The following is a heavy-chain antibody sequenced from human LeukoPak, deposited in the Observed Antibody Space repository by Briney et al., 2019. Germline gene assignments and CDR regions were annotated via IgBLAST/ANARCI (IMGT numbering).Heavy chain of an antibody. CDR3: AKDYLTYSSGWYRAFDY. V-gene: IGHV3-7*01. CDR2: IKQDGSEK. CDR1: GISFSSYW. D-gene: IGHD6-19*01. Sequence: PGGSLRLSCATSGISFSSYWMSWVRQAPGKGLEWVANIKQDGSEKYYVDSVKGRFTISRDNAKNSLFLQLNSLRAEDTAVYYCAKDYLTYSSGWYRAFDYWGQGTLVTVSS. J-gene: IGHJ4*02.